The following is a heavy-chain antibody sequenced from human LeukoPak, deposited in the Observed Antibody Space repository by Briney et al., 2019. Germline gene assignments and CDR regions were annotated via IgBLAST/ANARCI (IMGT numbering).Heavy chain of an antibody. CDR2: IIPIFGTA. CDR1: GGTFSSYA. CDR3: ARVGNYDFPFDY. J-gene: IGHJ4*02. V-gene: IGHV1-69*13. Sequence: SVKVSCKASGGTFSSYAISWVRQAPGQGLEWMGGIIPIFGTANYAQKFQGRVTITADESTSTAYMELSSLRSEDTAVYYCARVGNYDFPFDYWGQGTPVTVSS. D-gene: IGHD3-3*01.